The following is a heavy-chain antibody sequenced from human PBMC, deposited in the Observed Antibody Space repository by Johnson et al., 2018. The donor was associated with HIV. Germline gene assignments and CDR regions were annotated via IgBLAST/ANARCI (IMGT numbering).Heavy chain of an antibody. CDR1: GFTFSDYY. CDR3: ARDRSGNDALDI. V-gene: IGHV3-11*04. CDR2: ISSSGSTI. D-gene: IGHD3-3*01. J-gene: IGHJ3*02. Sequence: VQLVESGGGLVQPGGSLRLSCAASGFTFSDYYMSWIRQAPGKGLAWVSYISSSGSTIYYADSVKGRFTISRDNSKNTLYLQMNSLRAEDAAVYYFARDRSGNDALDIWGQGTMVTVSS.